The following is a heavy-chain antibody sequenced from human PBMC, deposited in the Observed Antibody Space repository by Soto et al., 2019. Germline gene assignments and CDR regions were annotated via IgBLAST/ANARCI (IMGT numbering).Heavy chain of an antibody. CDR1: GGTFSNYP. CDR3: ARGPLVVFNYFES. V-gene: IGHV1-69*08. CDR2: IFPLTDTQ. Sequence: QVQLGQSGAEVKKPGSSVKVSCKASGGTFSNYPINWVRQAPGQGLEWMGRIFPLTDTQDYAQNFQARLTISADKPTSTAYMELSSLTSDDTAMYFCARGPLVVFNYFESWGQGTLVTVSS. J-gene: IGHJ4*02.